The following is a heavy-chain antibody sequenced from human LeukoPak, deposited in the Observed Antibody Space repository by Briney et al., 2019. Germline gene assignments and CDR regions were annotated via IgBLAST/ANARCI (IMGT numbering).Heavy chain of an antibody. J-gene: IGHJ4*02. CDR1: GFTFSSYW. V-gene: IGHV3-74*01. D-gene: IGHD3-3*01. CDR2: INSDGSST. CDR3: AKDFWSGYYDY. Sequence: PGGSLRLSCAASGFTFSSYWMHWVRQAPGKGLVWVSRINSDGSSTYYADSVKGRFTISRDNSKNTLYLQMNSLRAEDTAVYYCAKDFWSGYYDYWGRGTLVTVSS.